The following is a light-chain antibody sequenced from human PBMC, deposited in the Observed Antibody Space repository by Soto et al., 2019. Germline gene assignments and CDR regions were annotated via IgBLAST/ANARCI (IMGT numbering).Light chain of an antibody. CDR3: QQRSNWLIT. Sequence: EIVLTQSPSTLYLSPGERAILSCRASQSVSSYLAWYQQKPGQAPRLLIYDASNRATGIPARFSGSGSGTDFTLTISSLEPEDFAVYYCQQRSNWLITFGQGTRLEIK. V-gene: IGKV3-11*01. J-gene: IGKJ5*01. CDR1: QSVSSY. CDR2: DAS.